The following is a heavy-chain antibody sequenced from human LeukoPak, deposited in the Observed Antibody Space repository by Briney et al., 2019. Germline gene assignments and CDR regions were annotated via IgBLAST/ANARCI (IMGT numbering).Heavy chain of an antibody. Sequence: GGSLRLSCAASGFTFSDYSMNWVRQAPGKGLEWVSYISSSGSTIYYADSVKGRFTISRVSAKNSLYLQMNSLRDEDTAVYYCARVVRWLRFVFDYWGQGTLVTVSS. D-gene: IGHD5-12*01. CDR1: GFTFSDYS. V-gene: IGHV3-48*02. J-gene: IGHJ4*02. CDR2: ISSSGSTI. CDR3: ARVVRWLRFVFDY.